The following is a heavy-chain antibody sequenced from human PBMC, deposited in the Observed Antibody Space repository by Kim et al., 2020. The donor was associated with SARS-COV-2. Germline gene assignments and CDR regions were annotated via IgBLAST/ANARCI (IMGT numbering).Heavy chain of an antibody. J-gene: IGHJ3*02. D-gene: IGHD2-15*01. CDR2: IYYSGST. Sequence: SETLSLTCTVSGGSISSSSYYWGWIRQPPGKGLEWIGSIYYSGSTYYNPSLKSRVTISVDTSKNQFSLKLSSVTAADTAVYYCASLLATRDAFDIWGQGTMVTVSS. V-gene: IGHV4-39*01. CDR3: ASLLATRDAFDI. CDR1: GGSISSSSYY.